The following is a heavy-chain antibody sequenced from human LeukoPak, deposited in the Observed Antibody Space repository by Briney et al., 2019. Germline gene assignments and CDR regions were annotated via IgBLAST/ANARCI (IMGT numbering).Heavy chain of an antibody. V-gene: IGHV4-39*01. CDR2: IYYSGST. J-gene: IGHJ4*02. CDR1: GGSISNSNYY. CDR3: ARRPNCGSGSCYSGPDY. D-gene: IGHD2-15*01. Sequence: SETLSLTCTVSGGSISNSNYYWGWIRQPPGKGLEWIGSIYYSGSTYYNPALKSRVTISVDTSKNQFSLKLSSVTAADTAVYYSARRPNCGSGSCYSGPDYWGQGTLVTVSS.